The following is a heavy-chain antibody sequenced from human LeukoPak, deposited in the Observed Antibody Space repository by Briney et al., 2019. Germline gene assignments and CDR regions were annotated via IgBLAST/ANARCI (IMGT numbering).Heavy chain of an antibody. CDR3: ARGVKGLRGAFDI. D-gene: IGHD3-10*01. J-gene: IGHJ3*02. CDR2: IYYSGST. Sequence: SSETLSLTCTVSGGSISSGVYYWSWIRQHPGKGLEWIGYIYYSGSTYSNPSLKSRLTMSVDISKNQFSLKLSSVTAADTAVYYCARGVKGLRGAFDIRGQGTMVTVSS. V-gene: IGHV4-31*03. CDR1: GGSISSGVYY.